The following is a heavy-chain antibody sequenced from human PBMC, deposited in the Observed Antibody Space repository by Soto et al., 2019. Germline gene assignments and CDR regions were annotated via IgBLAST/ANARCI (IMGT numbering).Heavy chain of an antibody. J-gene: IGHJ4*02. CDR3: ARRTMVRGAQTHFDY. D-gene: IGHD3-10*01. Sequence: QVQLQESGPGLVKPSETLSLSCTVSGGSISSYYWSWIRQPAGKGLEWIGYIDYSGSSYYNPSFKSHVTISVDTSKSHFSLKLSSVTAADTAVYYCARRTMVRGAQTHFDYWCQGTLVTVSS. CDR2: IDYSGSS. V-gene: IGHV4-59*01. CDR1: GGSISSYY.